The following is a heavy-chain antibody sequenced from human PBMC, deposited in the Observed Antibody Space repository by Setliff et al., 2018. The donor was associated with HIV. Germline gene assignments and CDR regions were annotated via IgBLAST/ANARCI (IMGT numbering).Heavy chain of an antibody. CDR2: IDPNTGGT. CDR3: VRVAVTGRGLAY. V-gene: IGHV1-2*02. J-gene: IGHJ4*02. Sequence: ASVKVSCKTSGYTFTGYYIHWVRQAPGQGLEWMGWIDPNTGGTKYSQKFQGRVTMTRDTSISTAFMELRRLRSDDTAIYYCVRVAVTGRGLAYWGQGTRVTVSS. D-gene: IGHD6-19*01. CDR1: GYTFTGYY.